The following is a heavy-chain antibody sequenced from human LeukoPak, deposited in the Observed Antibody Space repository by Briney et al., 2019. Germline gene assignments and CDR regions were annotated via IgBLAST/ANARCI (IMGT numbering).Heavy chain of an antibody. CDR3: TTGTVTSSFDAFDI. D-gene: IGHD4-17*01. CDR1: GFTFSGSA. Sequence: GGSLRLSCAASGFTFSGSAMHWVRQASGKGLEWVGRIRSKANSYATAYAASVKGRFTISRDDSKNTLYLQMNSLKTEDTAVYYCTTGTVTSSFDAFDIWGQGTMVTVSS. CDR2: IRSKANSYAT. V-gene: IGHV3-73*01. J-gene: IGHJ3*02.